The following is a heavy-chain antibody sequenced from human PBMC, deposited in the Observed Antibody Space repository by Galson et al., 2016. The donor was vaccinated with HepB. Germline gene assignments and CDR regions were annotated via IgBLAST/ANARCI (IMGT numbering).Heavy chain of an antibody. CDR3: ARDTMSALDV. V-gene: IGHV4-61*02. D-gene: IGHD3-3*01. CDR1: GDSITGTYYY. CDR2: ADVLGGA. Sequence: TLSLTCDVSGDSITGTYYYWSWIRQPAGRGLEWIGRADVLGGANYSPSLKNRVTFLVDTSKNQFSLKLTSVTAADTAVYYCARDTMSALDVWGKGTTVRVSA. J-gene: IGHJ6*04.